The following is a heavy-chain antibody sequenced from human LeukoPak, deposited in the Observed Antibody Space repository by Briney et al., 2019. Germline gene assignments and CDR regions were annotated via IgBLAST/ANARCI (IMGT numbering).Heavy chain of an antibody. J-gene: IGHJ4*02. CDR1: GGSFSGYY. D-gene: IGHD1-26*01. CDR3: ATRSRSIFSASVDY. V-gene: IGHV4-34*01. Sequence: PSETLSLTCAVYGGSFSGYYWSWIRQPPGKGLEWIGEVNHSGSTNYNPSLKSRVTISVDTSKNQFSLKLSSVTAADTAVYYCATRSRSIFSASVDYWGQGTLVTVSS. CDR2: VNHSGST.